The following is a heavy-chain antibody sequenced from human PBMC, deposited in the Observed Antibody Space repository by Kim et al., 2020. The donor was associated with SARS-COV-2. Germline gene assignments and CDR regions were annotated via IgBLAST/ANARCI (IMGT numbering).Heavy chain of an antibody. CDR1: GGSINSSNHY. Sequence: SETLSLTCTVSGGSINSSNHYWGWVRQPPGKGLEWIGSVYYSGTTYYSPSLKSRVTISVDTSKNQFSLKLSSVTAADTAVYYCARRVVARWLPHKGVLDYWGQGTLVTVSS. V-gene: IGHV4-39*01. J-gene: IGHJ4*02. CDR2: VYYSGTT. CDR3: ARRVVARWLPHKGVLDY. D-gene: IGHD2-15*01.